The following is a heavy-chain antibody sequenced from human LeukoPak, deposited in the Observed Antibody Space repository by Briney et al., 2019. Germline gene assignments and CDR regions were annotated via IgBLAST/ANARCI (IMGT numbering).Heavy chain of an antibody. CDR3: AREPTSGSYYGTFDP. V-gene: IGHV1-2*02. D-gene: IGHD1-26*01. Sequence: ASVKVSCKASGYTFTGYYMHWVRQAPGQGLEWMGWINPNSGATNYAQKFQGRVTMTRDTSINTAYTELRRLRSDDTAVYYCAREPTSGSYYGTFDPWGQGTLVTVSS. CDR1: GYTFTGYY. CDR2: INPNSGAT. J-gene: IGHJ5*02.